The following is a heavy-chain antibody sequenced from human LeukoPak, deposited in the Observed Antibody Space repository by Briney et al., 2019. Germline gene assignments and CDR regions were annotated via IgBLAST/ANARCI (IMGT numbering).Heavy chain of an antibody. J-gene: IGHJ4*02. D-gene: IGHD3-9*01. CDR1: GFTFSSYD. Sequence: GGSLRLSCAASGFTFSSYDMSWVRQAPGKGLEWVSSVSGSGRSTYFADSVKGRFTISRDNSKNTLYLQMNSLRADDTAVYYCVKDHGWLLYSWGQGTLVTVSS. V-gene: IGHV3-23*01. CDR3: VKDHGWLLYS. CDR2: VSGSGRST.